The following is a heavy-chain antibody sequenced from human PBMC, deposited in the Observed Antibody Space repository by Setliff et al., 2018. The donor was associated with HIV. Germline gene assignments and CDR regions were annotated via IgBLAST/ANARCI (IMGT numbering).Heavy chain of an antibody. D-gene: IGHD3-22*01. CDR2: IYYTGNT. J-gene: IGHJ3*01. CDR3: ARRGDSSGYYDAFDV. V-gene: IGHV4-4*02. Sequence: LSLTCAVSGGSISSSNWWSWVRQPPGKGLEWIGEIYYTGNTNYNPSLKSRVSISVDKSKNQFSLKLNSVTAADTAMYYCARRGDSSGYYDAFDVWGQGTRVTVSS. CDR1: GGSISSSNW.